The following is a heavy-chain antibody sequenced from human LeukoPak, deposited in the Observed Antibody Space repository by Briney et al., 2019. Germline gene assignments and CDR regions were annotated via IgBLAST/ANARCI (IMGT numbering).Heavy chain of an antibody. Sequence: EASVKVSCKASGGTFSSYAISWVRQAPGQGLEWMGGIIPIFGTANYAQKFQGRVTITTDESTSTAYMELSSLRSEDTAVYYCARGDWNYLDYYYYMDVWGKGTTVTVSS. CDR2: IIPIFGTA. D-gene: IGHD1-7*01. CDR1: GGTFSSYA. V-gene: IGHV1-69*05. CDR3: ARGDWNYLDYYYYMDV. J-gene: IGHJ6*03.